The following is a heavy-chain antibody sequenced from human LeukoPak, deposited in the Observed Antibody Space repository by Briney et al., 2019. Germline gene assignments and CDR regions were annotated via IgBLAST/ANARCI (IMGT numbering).Heavy chain of an antibody. D-gene: IGHD3-22*01. Sequence: ASVKVSCKASGYTFTNYDINWVRQATGQGLEWMGWMSPNSGNTGYAQKFQGRVTITRNTSISTAYMEPSSLRSEDTAVYYCARVRARSGYSVNWFDPWGQGTLVTVSS. CDR1: GYTFTNYD. V-gene: IGHV1-8*03. CDR2: MSPNSGNT. CDR3: ARVRARSGYSVNWFDP. J-gene: IGHJ5*02.